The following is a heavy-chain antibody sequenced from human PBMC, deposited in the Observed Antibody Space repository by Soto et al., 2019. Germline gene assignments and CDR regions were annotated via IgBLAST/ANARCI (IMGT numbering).Heavy chain of an antibody. J-gene: IGHJ6*02. D-gene: IGHD2-15*01. Sequence: GGSLRLSCAASGFTFSSYAMSWVRQAPGKGLEWVSAISGSGGSTYYADSVKGRFTISRDNSKNTLYLQMNSLRAEDTAVYYCARAGYCSGGSCYDNYYYYYGMDVWGQGTTVTVSS. CDR1: GFTFSSYA. V-gene: IGHV3-23*01. CDR2: ISGSGGST. CDR3: ARAGYCSGGSCYDNYYYYYGMDV.